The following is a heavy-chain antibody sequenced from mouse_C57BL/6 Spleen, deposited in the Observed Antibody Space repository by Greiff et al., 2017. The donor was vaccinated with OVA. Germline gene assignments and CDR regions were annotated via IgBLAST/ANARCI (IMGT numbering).Heavy chain of an antibody. CDR3: ARACDRALDY. J-gene: IGHJ4*01. V-gene: IGHV1-69*01. CDR1: GYTFTSYW. Sequence: QVQLQQPGAELVMPGASVKLSCKASGYTFTSYWMHWVKQRPGQGLEWIGEIDPSDSYTNYNQKFKGKSTLTVDKSSSTAYMQLSSLTSEDSAVYYCARACDRALDYWGQGTSVTVSS. CDR2: IDPSDSYT.